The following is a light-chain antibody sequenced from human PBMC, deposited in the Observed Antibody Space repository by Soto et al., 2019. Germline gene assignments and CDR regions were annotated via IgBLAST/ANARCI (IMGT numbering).Light chain of an antibody. V-gene: IGKV3D-20*01. CDR3: QQYGSSPRT. J-gene: IGKJ1*01. Sequence: EIVLTQSPDTLSLSPGERATLSCRASQSVSSSYLAWYQQKPGLAPRLLIYDASSRATGIPDRFSGSGSGTDFTLTISRLEPEDFAVYYCQQYGSSPRTFGQGTKVDI. CDR2: DAS. CDR1: QSVSSSY.